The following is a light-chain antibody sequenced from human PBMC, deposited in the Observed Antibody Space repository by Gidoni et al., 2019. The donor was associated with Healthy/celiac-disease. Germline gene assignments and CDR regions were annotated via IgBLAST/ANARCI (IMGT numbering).Light chain of an antibody. Sequence: EIVMTQSPATLSVSPGERATLSCRASQSVSSNLAWYQQKPGQAPRLLIYGASTRATGIPARLSGSGSGTEFTLNISSLQSEDFAVYYWQQYNNWPTFGQGTKLESK. CDR3: QQYNNWPT. J-gene: IGKJ2*01. CDR1: QSVSSN. CDR2: GAS. V-gene: IGKV3-15*01.